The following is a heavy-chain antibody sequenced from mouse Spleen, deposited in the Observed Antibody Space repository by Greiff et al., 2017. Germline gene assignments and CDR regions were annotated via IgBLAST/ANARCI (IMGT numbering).Heavy chain of an antibody. Sequence: EVKLMESGPGLVKPSQSLSLTCSVTGYSITSGYYWNWIRQFPGNKLEWMGYISYDGSNNYNPSLKNRISITRDTSKNQFFLKLNSVTTEDTATYYCARAYGNYLYWYFDVWGAGTTVTVSS. CDR1: GYSITSGYY. J-gene: IGHJ1*01. CDR3: ARAYGNYLYWYFDV. D-gene: IGHD2-1*01. CDR2: ISYDGSN. V-gene: IGHV3-6*01.